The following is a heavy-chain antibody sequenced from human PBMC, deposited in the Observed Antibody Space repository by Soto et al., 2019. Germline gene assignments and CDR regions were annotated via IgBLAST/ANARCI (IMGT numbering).Heavy chain of an antibody. CDR2: IIPIFGTA. J-gene: IGHJ5*02. D-gene: IGHD2-2*01. V-gene: IGHV1-69*01. CDR1: GGTFSSYA. Sequence: QVQLVQSGAEVKKPGSSVKVSCKASGGTFSSYAISWVRQAPGQGLEWMGGIIPIFGTANYAQKFQGRVTITADESTSTAYMELSSLRSEDTAVYYCASAPTSIVVVPAAIPLFDPWGQGTLVTVSS. CDR3: ASAPTSIVVVPAAIPLFDP.